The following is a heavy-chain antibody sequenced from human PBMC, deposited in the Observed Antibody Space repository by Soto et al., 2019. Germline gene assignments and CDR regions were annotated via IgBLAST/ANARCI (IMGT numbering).Heavy chain of an antibody. CDR2: FDFIDFFT. Sequence: GESLKISCKGSGYSFTSYWISWVRQMPGKGLEWKGWFDFIDFFTTYGRSFQGHFTISAEKSISTAYLLWSSLKASETAMYYCASPFFTIAAAGIKNYYYYGMDVWGQGTTVTVSS. D-gene: IGHD6-13*01. V-gene: IGHV5-10-1*01. CDR1: GYSFTSYW. J-gene: IGHJ6*02. CDR3: ASPFFTIAAAGIKNYYYYGMDV.